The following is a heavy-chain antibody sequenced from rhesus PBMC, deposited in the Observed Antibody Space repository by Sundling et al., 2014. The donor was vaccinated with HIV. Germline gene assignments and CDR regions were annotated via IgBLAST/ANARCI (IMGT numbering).Heavy chain of an antibody. Sequence: EVQLVESGGGLAKPGGTLRLSCVGSGFTFSSYALHWVRQAPGKGLEWVSGIGSGASTYYAGSVKGRFTISRDNSKNTVSLQMNSLRTEDAAVYRCAKVANAVKGRGLDSWGQGVVVTVSS. V-gene: IGHV3-103*01. CDR1: GFTFSSYA. D-gene: IGHD5-12*01. CDR3: AKVANAVKGRGLDS. J-gene: IGHJ6*01. CDR2: IGSGAST.